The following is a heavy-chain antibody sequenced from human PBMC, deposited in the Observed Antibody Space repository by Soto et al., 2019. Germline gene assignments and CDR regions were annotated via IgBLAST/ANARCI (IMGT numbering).Heavy chain of an antibody. CDR1: GGSVSSGSYY. Sequence: SETLSLTCTVSGGSVSSGSYYWSWIRQPPGKGLEWIATVHYSGSTYYTPSLKNRVTISADTSNNQFSLRLNSVTAADTAVYYCARQHYYDSSGYYTWNWGQGTLVTVSS. CDR2: VHYSGST. CDR3: ARQHYYDSSGYYTWN. J-gene: IGHJ4*02. V-gene: IGHV4-39*01. D-gene: IGHD3-22*01.